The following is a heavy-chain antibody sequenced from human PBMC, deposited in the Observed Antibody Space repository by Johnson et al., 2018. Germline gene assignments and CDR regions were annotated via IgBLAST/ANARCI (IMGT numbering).Heavy chain of an antibody. V-gene: IGHV3-30*03. CDR2: ISYDGSNK. CDR3: ARSIVVGPAAAYYYGMDV. Sequence: QVQLVESGGGVVQPGRSLRLSCAASGFTFSSYGMHWVRQAPGKGLEWVAVISYDGSNKYYADSVKGRFTISRDNSKNTLYLQMNSLRAEDTAVYYCARSIVVGPAAAYYYGMDVWGQGTTVTVSS. CDR1: GFTFSSYG. J-gene: IGHJ6*02. D-gene: IGHD2-2*01.